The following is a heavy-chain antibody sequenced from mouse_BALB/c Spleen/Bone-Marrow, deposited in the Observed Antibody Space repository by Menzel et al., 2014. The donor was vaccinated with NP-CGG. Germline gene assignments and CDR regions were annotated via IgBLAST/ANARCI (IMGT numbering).Heavy chain of an antibody. CDR1: GFTFSDYY. CDR3: ARQDYSYYYAMDY. Sequence: EVKVEESGGGLAQPGGSLKLSCATSGFTFSDYYMYWVRQTPEKRLEWVAYISNGGGSTYYPDTVKGRFTISRDNAKNTLYLQMSRLKSEDTAMYYCARQDYSYYYAMDYWGQGTSVTVSS. V-gene: IGHV5-12*02. J-gene: IGHJ4*01. CDR2: ISNGGGST. D-gene: IGHD2-13*01.